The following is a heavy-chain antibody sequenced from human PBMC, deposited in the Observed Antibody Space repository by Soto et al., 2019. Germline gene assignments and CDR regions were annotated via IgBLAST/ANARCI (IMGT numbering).Heavy chain of an antibody. CDR3: ARGGGHYYYMEV. D-gene: IGHD3-10*01. CDR2: IYYSGST. J-gene: IGHJ6*03. V-gene: IGHV4-30-4*01. CDR1: GVSIISGDYY. Sequence: SETLSLTCTVSGVSIISGDYYWILIRQPPGKGLEWIGYIYYSGSTYYNPSLKSRVTISVDTSKNQFSLKLSSVTAADTAVYDGARGGGHYYYMEVWGKGTTVNLSS.